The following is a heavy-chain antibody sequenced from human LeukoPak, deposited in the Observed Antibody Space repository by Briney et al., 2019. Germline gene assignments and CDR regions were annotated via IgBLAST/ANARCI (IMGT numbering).Heavy chain of an antibody. CDR2: IYYSGST. Sequence: PSQTLSLTCTVSGGSISSGDYYWSWIRQPPGKGLAWIGYIYYSGSTYYNPSLKSRVTISVDTSKNQFSLKLSSVTAADTAVYYCARGDAESGCYFTGYDYWGQGTLVTVSS. V-gene: IGHV4-30-4*01. CDR3: ARGDAESGCYFTGYDY. J-gene: IGHJ4*02. D-gene: IGHD1-26*01. CDR1: GGSISSGDYY.